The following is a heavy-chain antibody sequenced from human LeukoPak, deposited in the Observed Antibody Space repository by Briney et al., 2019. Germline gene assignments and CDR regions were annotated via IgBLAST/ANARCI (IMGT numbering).Heavy chain of an antibody. Sequence: GGSLRLSCAASGFTFSTCVMLWVRQAPGMGLEYVSSIDPNGITSYYANSVKGRFTISRDNSNNMLYLQMGSLTTEDMAVYYCAAQTTLTGAYDPWGQGTLVTVSS. V-gene: IGHV3-64*01. CDR2: IDPNGITS. J-gene: IGHJ5*02. CDR3: AAQTTLTGAYDP. CDR1: GFTFSTCV. D-gene: IGHD1-20*01.